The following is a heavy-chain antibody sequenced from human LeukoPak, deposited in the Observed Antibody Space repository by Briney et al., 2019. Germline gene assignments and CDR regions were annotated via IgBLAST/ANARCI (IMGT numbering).Heavy chain of an antibody. CDR1: GGSFSGYY. D-gene: IGHD2-2*02. V-gene: IGHV4-34*01. CDR2: INHSGST. J-gene: IGHJ6*02. CDR3: ARGLRNCSNTSCHTDHNNEAGDYGMDV. Sequence: SETLSLTCAVYGGSFSGYYWSWIRQPPGKGLEWIGEINHSGSTNYNPSLKSRVTISVDTSKNQFSLKLSSVTAADTAVYYCARGLRNCSNTSCHTDHNNEAGDYGMDVWGQGTTVTVSS.